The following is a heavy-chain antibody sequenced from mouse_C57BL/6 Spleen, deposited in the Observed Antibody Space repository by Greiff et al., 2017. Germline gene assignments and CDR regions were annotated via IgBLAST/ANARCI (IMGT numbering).Heavy chain of an antibody. CDR3: ARREIGYYGSSWFAY. CDR2: IYPGSGST. D-gene: IGHD1-1*01. Sequence: QVQLQQPGAELVKPGASVKMSCKASGYTFTSYWITWVKQRPGQGLEWIGDIYPGSGSTNYNEKFKSKATLTVDTSSSTAYMQLSSLTSEDSAVYYCARREIGYYGSSWFAYWGQGILVTVSA. J-gene: IGHJ3*01. CDR1: GYTFTSYW. V-gene: IGHV1-55*01.